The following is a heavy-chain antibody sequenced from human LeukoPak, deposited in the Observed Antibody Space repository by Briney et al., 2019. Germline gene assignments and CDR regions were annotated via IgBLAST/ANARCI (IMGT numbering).Heavy chain of an antibody. CDR2: IDHRGDT. Sequence: PSETLSLTCAVYGGSISRYYWSWIRQSPGKELEWIAEIDHRGDTNYNPSVKSRVTISVDTSKNQFSLKVRSLSAADTAVYYCTRGPTISETGYFDFWGQGTLVTVSS. J-gene: IGHJ4*03. D-gene: IGHD1-1*01. CDR3: TRGPTISETGYFDF. CDR1: GGSISRYY. V-gene: IGHV4-34*01.